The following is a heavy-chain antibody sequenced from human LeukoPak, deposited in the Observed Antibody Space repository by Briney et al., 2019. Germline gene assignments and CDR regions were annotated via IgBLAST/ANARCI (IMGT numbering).Heavy chain of an antibody. CDR2: IYSGGST. D-gene: IGHD6-19*01. J-gene: IGHJ5*02. Sequence: GGSLRLSCAASGFTASSNYMSWVRQAPGKGLEWVSVIYSGGSTYYSDSVKGRFSISRDKSKNTLYLQMNSLRAEDTAVYYCASPYSSGWYGLTSWGQGTLVIVSS. V-gene: IGHV3-53*01. CDR1: GFTASSNY. CDR3: ASPYSSGWYGLTS.